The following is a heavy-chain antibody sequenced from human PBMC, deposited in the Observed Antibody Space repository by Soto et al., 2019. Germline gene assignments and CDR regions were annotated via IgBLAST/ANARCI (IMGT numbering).Heavy chain of an antibody. D-gene: IGHD3-10*01. V-gene: IGHV4-59*06. J-gene: IGHJ4*02. CDR2: MYNSGST. Sequence: SETLSLTCTVSGGSISSYYWSWIRQHPGEGLEWIGFMYNSGSTSYNPSLKSRVSISVDMSTNQFSLELRSVTAADTAVYYCAGGGDTTKVDFWGQGTLVTVSS. CDR1: GGSISSYY. CDR3: AGGGDTTKVDF.